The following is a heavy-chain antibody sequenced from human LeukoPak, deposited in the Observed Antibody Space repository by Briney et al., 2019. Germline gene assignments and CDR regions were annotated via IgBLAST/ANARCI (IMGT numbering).Heavy chain of an antibody. Sequence: ASVKVSCKASGYTFTSYDINWVRQAPGLGLEWMGWISAYNSHTNYAQKLQGRVTMTTDTSTSTAYMELRSLNSDDTAVYYCATTAALMITFGGVVAPGSFDIWGQGTMVAVSS. CDR2: ISAYNSHT. CDR3: ATTAALMITFGGVVAPGSFDI. CDR1: GYTFTSYD. D-gene: IGHD3-16*02. V-gene: IGHV1-18*01. J-gene: IGHJ3*02.